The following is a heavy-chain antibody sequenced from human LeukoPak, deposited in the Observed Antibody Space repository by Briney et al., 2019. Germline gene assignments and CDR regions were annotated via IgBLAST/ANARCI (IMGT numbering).Heavy chain of an antibody. CDR3: TRQECSGGSCSYVDY. J-gene: IGHJ4*02. D-gene: IGHD2-15*01. V-gene: IGHV3-73*01. Sequence: PGGSLRLSCAASGVTFSGSYMHWVRQASGKGLEWVGLIRSKPNSYTTVYAASVKGRFTISRDDSKNTAYLQMNSLKAEDTAVYYCTRQECSGGSCSYVDYWGQGTLVTVSS. CDR2: IRSKPNSYTT. CDR1: GVTFSGSY.